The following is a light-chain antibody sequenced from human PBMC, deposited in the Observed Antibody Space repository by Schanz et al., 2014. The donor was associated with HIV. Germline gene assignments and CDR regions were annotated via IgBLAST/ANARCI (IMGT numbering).Light chain of an antibody. CDR3: SSYTSSSTYV. Sequence: QSVLTQPASVSGSPGQSITFSCTGTSSDVGSYNLVSWYQQHPGKAPKLMIYDVSNRPSGVSNRFSGSKSGNTASLTISGLQAEDEADYYCSSYTSSSTYVFGTGTKLTVL. V-gene: IGLV2-14*02. J-gene: IGLJ1*01. CDR1: SSDVGSYNL. CDR2: DVS.